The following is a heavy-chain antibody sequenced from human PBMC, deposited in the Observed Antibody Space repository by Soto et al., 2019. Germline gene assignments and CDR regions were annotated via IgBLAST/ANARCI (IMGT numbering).Heavy chain of an antibody. V-gene: IGHV3-48*01. CDR3: ARDSPPIAY. CDR2: ISSSSSTI. CDR1: GFTFSSYS. J-gene: IGHJ4*02. Sequence: EVQLVESGGGLVQPGGSLRLSCAASGFTFSSYSMNWVRQAPGKGLEWVSYISSSSSTIYYADSVKGRFTISRDNAKNALYLQMNSLRAEDTAVYYCARDSPPIAYWGQGTLVTVSS.